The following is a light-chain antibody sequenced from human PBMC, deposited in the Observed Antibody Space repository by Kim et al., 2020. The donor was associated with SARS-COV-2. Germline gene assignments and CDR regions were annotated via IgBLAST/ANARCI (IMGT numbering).Light chain of an antibody. CDR2: SND. J-gene: IGLJ1*01. Sequence: GQRGTISCSGGNSDIGGKTINWYQQLPGTAPKVLIYSNDQRPSGVPDRFSGSKSGTSASLAISGLQSEDEADYYCVAWDDRLSGYVFGTGTKVTVL. CDR1: NSDIGGKT. CDR3: VAWDDRLSGYV. V-gene: IGLV1-44*01.